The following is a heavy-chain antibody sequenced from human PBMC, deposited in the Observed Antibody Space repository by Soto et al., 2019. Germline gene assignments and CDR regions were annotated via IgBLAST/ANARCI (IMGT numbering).Heavy chain of an antibody. D-gene: IGHD6-19*01. CDR3: ARAYTWRVAVAGT. Sequence: ASVKVSCKASGYTFTGYYMHWVRQAPGQGLEWMGWINPNSGGTNYAQKFQGRVTMTRNTSISTAYMELSSLSSEDTAVYYCARAYTWRVAVAGTWGQGTLVTVSS. V-gene: IGHV1-2*02. CDR1: GYTFTGYY. CDR2: INPNSGGT. J-gene: IGHJ4*02.